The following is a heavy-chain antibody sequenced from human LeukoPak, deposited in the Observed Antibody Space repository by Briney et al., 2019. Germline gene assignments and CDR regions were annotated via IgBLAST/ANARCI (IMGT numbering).Heavy chain of an antibody. Sequence: SETLSLTCTVSGGSIRSSNYYWGWIRQPPGKGLEWIRSIYYSGSTYYNPSLKSRVTISMDTSKNQFSLKLSSVTAADTAVYYCAGKVDTAMDSYYYYYMDVWGKGTTVTVSS. CDR1: GGSIRSSNYY. CDR2: IYYSGST. D-gene: IGHD5-18*01. CDR3: AGKVDTAMDSYYYYYMDV. V-gene: IGHV4-39*07. J-gene: IGHJ6*03.